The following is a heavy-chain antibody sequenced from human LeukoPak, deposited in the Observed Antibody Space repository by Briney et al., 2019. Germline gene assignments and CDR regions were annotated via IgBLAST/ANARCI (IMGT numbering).Heavy chain of an antibody. D-gene: IGHD3-10*01. CDR3: ARGTYYYGSGSYYNVPYYYYGMDV. V-gene: IGHV4-34*01. CDR2: INHSGST. Sequence: SETLSLTCAVYGGSFSVYYWSWIRQPPGKGLEWIGEINHSGSTNYNPSLKSRVTISVDTSKNQFSLKLSSVTAADTAVYYCARGTYYYGSGSYYNVPYYYYGMDVWGQGTTVTVSS. CDR1: GGSFSVYY. J-gene: IGHJ6*02.